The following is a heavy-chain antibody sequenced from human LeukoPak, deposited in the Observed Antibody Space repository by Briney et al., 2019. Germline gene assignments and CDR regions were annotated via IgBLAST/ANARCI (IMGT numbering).Heavy chain of an antibody. V-gene: IGHV3-74*01. CDR1: GFTFGSYW. D-gene: IGHD1-26*01. Sequence: GALRLSCAASGFTFGSYWMHWVRPAPGKGLVWVSRINSDGSSTSYADSVKGRFTISRDNAKNTLYLQMNSLRAEDTAVYYCARDGRATAFDYWGQGTLVTVSS. CDR2: INSDGSST. J-gene: IGHJ4*02. CDR3: ARDGRATAFDY.